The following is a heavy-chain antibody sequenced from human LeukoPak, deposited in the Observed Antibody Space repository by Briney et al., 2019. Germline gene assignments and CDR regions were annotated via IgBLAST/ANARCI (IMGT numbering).Heavy chain of an antibody. Sequence: VASVKVSCKASGYTFTSYAMHWVRQALGQRLEWMGWINASNGNTKYSQKFQGRVTITRDTSASTAYMELSSLRSEDTAVYYCARDLVGYCSGGSCPHYGMDVWGQGTTVTVSS. CDR3: ARDLVGYCSGGSCPHYGMDV. V-gene: IGHV1-3*01. J-gene: IGHJ6*02. CDR2: INASNGNT. CDR1: GYTFTSYA. D-gene: IGHD2-15*01.